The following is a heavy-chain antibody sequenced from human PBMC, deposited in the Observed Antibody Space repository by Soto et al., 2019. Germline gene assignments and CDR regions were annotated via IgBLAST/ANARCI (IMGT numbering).Heavy chain of an antibody. Sequence: WASVKVSCKASGYTFTGDFLHWVRQAPGQGLEWMGWINPNSGGTKYAQKFQGWVTMTRDTSITTAYMELYRLTSDDTAVYYCARGITGNPDYFDPWGQGTLVTVSS. CDR3: ARGITGNPDYFDP. CDR2: INPNSGGT. V-gene: IGHV1-2*04. D-gene: IGHD1-20*01. CDR1: GYTFTGDF. J-gene: IGHJ5*02.